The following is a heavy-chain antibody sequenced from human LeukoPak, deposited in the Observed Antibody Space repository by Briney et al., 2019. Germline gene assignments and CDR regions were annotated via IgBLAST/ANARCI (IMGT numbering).Heavy chain of an antibody. CDR3: ARETTVTSGWFDP. CDR1: GFTFSSYA. J-gene: IGHJ5*02. Sequence: GGSLRLSCAASGFTFSSYAMSWVRQAPGKGLEWVSAISGSGGSTYYADSVKGRFTISRDNAKNSLYLQMNNLRAEDTAVYYCARETTVTSGWFDPWGQGTLVTVSS. D-gene: IGHD4-17*01. V-gene: IGHV3-23*01. CDR2: ISGSGGST.